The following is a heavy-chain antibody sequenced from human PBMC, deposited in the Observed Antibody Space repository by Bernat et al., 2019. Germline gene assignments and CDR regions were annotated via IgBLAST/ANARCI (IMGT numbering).Heavy chain of an antibody. V-gene: IGHV4-34*01. CDR1: GGSFCGYY. CDR3: AIGSLAKSRGWYRLRRTGIDD. D-gene: IGHD6-19*01. J-gene: IGHJ4*02. CDR2: INHSGST. Sequence: QAQLQQWGAGLLKPSDTLSLTCAVYGGSFCGYYWSWIRQPPGKGLEWIGEINHSGSTNYNPSLKSRVTISVDTSKNEFSLKLSSVTAADPAVYDCAIGSLAKSRGWYRLRRTGIDDWGQGTLVTVSA.